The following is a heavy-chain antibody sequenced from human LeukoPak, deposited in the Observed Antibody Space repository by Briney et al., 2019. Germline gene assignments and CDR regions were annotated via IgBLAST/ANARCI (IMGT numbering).Heavy chain of an antibody. J-gene: IGHJ4*02. CDR2: ISWNSGTI. CDR1: GFTFDDFA. CDR3: VKANY. Sequence: SGGSLRLSCAASGFTFDDFAMHWVRQAPGKGLEWVSGISWNSGTIAYADSVKGRFTISRDNAKNSLYLQMNSLRPEDTALYYCVKANYWGQGTLVTVSS. V-gene: IGHV3-9*01.